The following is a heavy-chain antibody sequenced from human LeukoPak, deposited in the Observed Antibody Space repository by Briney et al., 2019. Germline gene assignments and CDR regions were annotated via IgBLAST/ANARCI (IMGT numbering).Heavy chain of an antibody. D-gene: IGHD2-15*01. V-gene: IGHV1-2*02. Sequence: ASVKVSCKASGYTFTGYYIHWVRQAPGQGLEWMGWINPNSGGTNYAQKFQGRVTMTRDTSISTAYMELSRLRSDDTAVYYCAIDPSSDIVVVVAASNSSVDWGQGTLVTVSS. CDR2: INPNSGGT. J-gene: IGHJ4*02. CDR3: AIDPSSDIVVVVAASNSSVD. CDR1: GYTFTGYY.